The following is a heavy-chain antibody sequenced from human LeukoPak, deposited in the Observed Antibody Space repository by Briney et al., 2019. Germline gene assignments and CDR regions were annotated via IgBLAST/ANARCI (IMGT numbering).Heavy chain of an antibody. J-gene: IGHJ4*02. V-gene: IGHV3-7*01. D-gene: IGHD6-13*01. CDR2: IKQDGSEK. CDR1: GCTISSYW. Sequence: GGSLRLSCAASGCTISSYWMSWIRQPPGKGLEWVANIKQDGSEKYYVDSVKGRFTISRDNAKNPLYLQMNSPRAEDTAVYYCARGRIAAAGTTFDYWGQGTLVTVSS. CDR3: ARGRIAAAGTTFDY.